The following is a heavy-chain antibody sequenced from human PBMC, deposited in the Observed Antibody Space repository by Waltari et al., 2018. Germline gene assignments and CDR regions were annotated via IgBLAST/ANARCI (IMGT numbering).Heavy chain of an antibody. Sequence: QLQLQESGPGLVKPSETLSLTCTVSGGSISSSSYYWGWIRQSPGKGLEWIGRIYYSGSTYYNPTLKSRVTISGDTPKKQFTLKLSSVTAADTAVYYCARHWKKSGYRFDPWGQGTLVTVSS. CDR1: GGSISSSSYY. D-gene: IGHD5-12*01. J-gene: IGHJ5*02. CDR3: ARHWKKSGYRFDP. V-gene: IGHV4-39*01. CDR2: IYYSGST.